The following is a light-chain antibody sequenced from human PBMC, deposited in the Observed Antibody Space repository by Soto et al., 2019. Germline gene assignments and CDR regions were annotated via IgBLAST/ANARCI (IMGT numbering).Light chain of an antibody. CDR2: AAS. J-gene: IGKJ1*01. Sequence: DIQMTQSPSSLSASIGDRVTISCRASQGISNDLAWYQQKPWKVPYLLIYAASTSHSGVPSRFRGSGSGTDFTLTISSLQPEDVATYYCQNYNSAPRTFGQGTKVDIK. CDR1: QGISND. CDR3: QNYNSAPRT. V-gene: IGKV1-27*01.